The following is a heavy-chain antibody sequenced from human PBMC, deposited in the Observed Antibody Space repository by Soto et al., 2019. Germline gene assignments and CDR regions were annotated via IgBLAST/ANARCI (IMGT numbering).Heavy chain of an antibody. CDR2: ISYDGSNK. J-gene: IGHJ4*02. CDR1: GFTFSSYG. D-gene: IGHD2-8*01. V-gene: IGHV3-30*18. Sequence: SLRLSCAASGFTFSSYGMHWVRQAPGKGLEWVAVISYDGSNKYYADSVKGRFTISRDNSKNTLYLQMNSLRAEDTAVYYCAKFTFEYALGYWGEGPLVTL. CDR3: AKFTFEYALGY.